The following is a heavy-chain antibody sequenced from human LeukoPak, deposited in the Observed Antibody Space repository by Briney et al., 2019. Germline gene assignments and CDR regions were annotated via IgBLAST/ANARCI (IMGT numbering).Heavy chain of an antibody. CDR1: GFTFSSYG. CDR3: AKDLLPNGHPGAFDI. Sequence: TGGSLRLSRAPSGFTFSSYGMHAVRPAPGKGLEWVAFIRYDRSNKYYTASVKGRFTISRDNSKNTLYLQMNSLRAEDTAVYYCAKDLLPNGHPGAFDIWGEGTMVTVSS. V-gene: IGHV3-30*02. CDR2: IRYDRSNK. D-gene: IGHD2-8*01. J-gene: IGHJ3*02.